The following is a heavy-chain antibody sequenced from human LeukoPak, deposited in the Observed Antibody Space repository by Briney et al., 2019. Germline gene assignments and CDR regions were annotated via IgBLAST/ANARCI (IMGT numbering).Heavy chain of an antibody. D-gene: IGHD6-13*01. J-gene: IGHJ4*02. Sequence: GGSLRLSCAASGVTFSSYAMSWVRQAPGKGLERVSAISGSGDSAYYGDSVKGRFTISRDNSKNTLYLQMDSLRAEDTAVYYCAKTRPLDSSSWSHGDYWGQGTLVTVSS. CDR3: AKTRPLDSSSWSHGDY. V-gene: IGHV3-23*01. CDR2: ISGSGDSA. CDR1: GVTFSSYA.